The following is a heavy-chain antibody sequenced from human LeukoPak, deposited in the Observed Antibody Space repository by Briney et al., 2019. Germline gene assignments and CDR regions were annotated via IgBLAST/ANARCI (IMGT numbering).Heavy chain of an antibody. D-gene: IGHD3-9*01. CDR3: ARERYFDWSESSDY. CDR2: IKQDGSEK. V-gene: IGHV3-7*01. CDR1: GFTFSSYW. Sequence: PGGSLRLSCAASGFTFSSYWMSWVRQAPGKGLEWVADIKQDGSEKYYVDSVKGRFIISRDNAKNSLYLQMNSLRAEDTAVYYCARERYFDWSESSDYWGQGTLVTVSS. J-gene: IGHJ4*02.